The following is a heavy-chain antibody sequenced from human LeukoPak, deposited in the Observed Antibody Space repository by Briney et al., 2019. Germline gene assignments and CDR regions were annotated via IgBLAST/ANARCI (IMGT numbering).Heavy chain of an antibody. V-gene: IGHV3-7*01. CDR3: ARDMRPEVPASSGYYYAMDV. CDR1: GFSFSSFS. D-gene: IGHD1-14*01. J-gene: IGHJ6*01. CDR2: IKQDGSEK. Sequence: GGSLRLSCAASGFSFSSFSMSWVRQAPGKGLEWVADIKQDGSEKYFLDSVKGRFTISRDHAKKSLYLQMNSLRVEDTAVYYCARDMRPEVPASSGYYYAMDVWGQGTTVTVSS.